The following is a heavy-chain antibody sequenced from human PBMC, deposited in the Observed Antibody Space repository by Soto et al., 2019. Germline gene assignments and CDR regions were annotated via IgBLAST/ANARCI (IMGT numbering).Heavy chain of an antibody. Sequence: GASVKVSCKASGYTFTSYYMHWVRQAPGQGLEWMGIINPSGGSTNYAQKFQGRVTITADKSTSTAYMELSSLRSEDTAVYYCASYGDYAPRGQGTPVTGSS. CDR1: GYTFTSYY. CDR3: ASYGDYAP. D-gene: IGHD4-17*01. V-gene: IGHV1-46*01. CDR2: INPSGGST. J-gene: IGHJ5*02.